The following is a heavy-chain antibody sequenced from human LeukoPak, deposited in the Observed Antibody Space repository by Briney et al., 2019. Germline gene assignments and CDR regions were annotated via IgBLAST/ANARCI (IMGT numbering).Heavy chain of an antibody. CDR3: ARTLVDSSAYRPIDC. CDR2: INKDGTSA. Sequence: GGSLRLSCAASGFTLSSYWMHWFRHVPGKGLVWVSVINKDGTSATYADSVRGRFTISRDNAKNTLYLQMNSLRDEDTAVYYCARTLVDSSAYRPIDCWGQGTLVTVSS. J-gene: IGHJ4*02. V-gene: IGHV3-74*01. CDR1: GFTLSSYW. D-gene: IGHD3-22*01.